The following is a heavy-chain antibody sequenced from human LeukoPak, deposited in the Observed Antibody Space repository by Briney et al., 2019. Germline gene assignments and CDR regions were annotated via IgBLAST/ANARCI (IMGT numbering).Heavy chain of an antibody. Sequence: PGGSLRLSCAASGFTFSSYAMSWVRQAPGKGLEWVSAISGSGGSTYYADSVKGRFTISRDNSKNTLYPQMNSLRAEDTAVYYCANGHGWEYYFDYWGQGTLVTVSS. CDR3: ANGHGWEYYFDY. CDR2: ISGSGGST. J-gene: IGHJ4*02. D-gene: IGHD1-26*01. V-gene: IGHV3-23*01. CDR1: GFTFSSYA.